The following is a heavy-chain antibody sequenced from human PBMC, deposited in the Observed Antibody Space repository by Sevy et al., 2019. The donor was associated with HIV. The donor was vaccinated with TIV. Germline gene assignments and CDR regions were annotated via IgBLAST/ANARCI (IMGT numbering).Heavy chain of an antibody. CDR1: GGSITSLY. V-gene: IGHV4-59*11. D-gene: IGHD6-13*01. Sequence: SETLSLTCTVSGGSITSLYWGWIRQPPGKGLEWIANIYYNGNTNYNPSLKSRVTISLDTSKNQFSLRLSSVTAADTAIYYCARDRVQAAGHFDYWGQGTLVTVSS. CDR3: ARDRVQAAGHFDY. CDR2: IYYNGNT. J-gene: IGHJ4*02.